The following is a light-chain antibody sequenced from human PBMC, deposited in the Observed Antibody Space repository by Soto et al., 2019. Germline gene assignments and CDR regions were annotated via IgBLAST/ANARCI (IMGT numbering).Light chain of an antibody. CDR1: QSISSW. Sequence: GDRVTIACRASQSISSWLAWYQQKPGKAPKVLISDASSLESGVPSRFSGGGSGTTFTLTINSVQPEDVGIYYCQQSHSSPRTFGQGTTV. CDR2: DAS. V-gene: IGKV1-5*01. CDR3: QQSHSSPRT. J-gene: IGKJ1*01.